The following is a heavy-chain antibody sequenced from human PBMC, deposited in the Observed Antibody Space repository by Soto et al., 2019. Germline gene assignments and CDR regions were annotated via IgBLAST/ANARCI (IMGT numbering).Heavy chain of an antibody. CDR2: ISGSGGST. D-gene: IGHD3-16*02. Sequence: GGSLRLSCAASGLTFSSYAMSWVRQAPGKGLEWVSAISGSGGSTYYADSVKGRFTISRDNSKNTLYLQMNSLRAEDTAVYYCAKDGGGVTITFGGVIVTPFDYWGQGTLVTVSS. J-gene: IGHJ4*02. V-gene: IGHV3-23*01. CDR1: GLTFSSYA. CDR3: AKDGGGVTITFGGVIVTPFDY.